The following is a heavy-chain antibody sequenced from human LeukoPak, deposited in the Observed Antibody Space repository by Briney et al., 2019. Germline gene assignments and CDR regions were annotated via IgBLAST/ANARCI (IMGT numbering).Heavy chain of an antibody. D-gene: IGHD6-13*01. CDR3: ARLGGYSSSWNPYDY. Sequence: SETLSLTCTVSGGSISSYYWSWIRQPPGKGLEWIGYIYYSGSTNYNPSLKSRATISVDTSKNQFSLKLSSVTAADTAVYYCARLGGYSSSWNPYDYWGQGTLVTVSS. V-gene: IGHV4-59*08. CDR2: IYYSGST. J-gene: IGHJ4*02. CDR1: GGSISSYY.